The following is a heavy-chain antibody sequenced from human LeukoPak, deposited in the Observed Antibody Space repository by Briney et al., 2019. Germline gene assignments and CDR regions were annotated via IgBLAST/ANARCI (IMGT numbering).Heavy chain of an antibody. J-gene: IGHJ5*02. CDR1: GFTFSSYA. D-gene: IGHD3-3*01. CDR3: ARVLREWLLFGWFDP. V-gene: IGHV3-23*01. Sequence: PGGSLRLSCAASGFTFSSYAMSWVRQAPGKGLEWVSAISGSGGSTYYADSVKGRFTISRDNSKNTLYLQMNSLRAEDTAVYYCARVLREWLLFGWFDPWGQGTLVTVSS. CDR2: ISGSGGST.